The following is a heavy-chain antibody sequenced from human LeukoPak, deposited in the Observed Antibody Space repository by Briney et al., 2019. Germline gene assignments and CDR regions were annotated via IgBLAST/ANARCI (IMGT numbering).Heavy chain of an antibody. V-gene: IGHV4-59*11. D-gene: IGHD3-16*01. Sequence: SETLSLTCSVSGGSMSSHYWNWIRQPPGKGLEWIGYIYYSGSTNYNPSLKSRVTISLDTSKNQFSLKLSSVTAADTAVYYCAKHLTNAYYDMIWFDPWGQGTLVTVSS. J-gene: IGHJ5*02. CDR1: GGSMSSHY. CDR2: IYYSGST. CDR3: AKHLTNAYYDMIWFDP.